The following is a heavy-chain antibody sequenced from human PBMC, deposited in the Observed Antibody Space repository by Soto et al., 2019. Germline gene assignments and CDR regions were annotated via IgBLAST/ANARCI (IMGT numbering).Heavy chain of an antibody. J-gene: IGHJ6*02. Sequence: ASVKVSCKASGGTFSSYSISWVRHAPGQGLEWMGGIIPIFGTANYAQKFQGRVTITADESTSTAYMELSSLRSEDTAVYYCARDQRYGMDVWGQGTTVTVSS. CDR1: GGTFSSYS. V-gene: IGHV1-69*13. CDR3: ARDQRYGMDV. CDR2: IIPIFGTA.